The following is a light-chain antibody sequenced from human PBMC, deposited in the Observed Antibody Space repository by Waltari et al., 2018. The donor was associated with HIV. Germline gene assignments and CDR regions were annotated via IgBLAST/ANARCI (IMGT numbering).Light chain of an antibody. J-gene: IGLJ2*01. CDR3: AAAWDDSLNGPV. V-gene: IGLV1-36*01. Sequence: QSVLTQPPSVSEAPRQRVTISCSGSSSNIGNNAVNWYQQLPGKAPKLLIYYDDLLPSGVSDRFSGSKSGTSCSLAISGLQSEDEADYYCAAAWDDSLNGPVCGGGTKLTVL. CDR1: SSNIGNNA. CDR2: YDD.